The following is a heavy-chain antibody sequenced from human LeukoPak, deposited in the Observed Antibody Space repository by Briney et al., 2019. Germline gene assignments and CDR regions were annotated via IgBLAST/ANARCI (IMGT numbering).Heavy chain of an antibody. CDR3: AKNSRVYYYYYMDV. Sequence: GGSLRLSCAAAGFTFSSFGMHWVRQAPGKGLEWVAVISYDGSNKYYADSVKGRFTISRDNSKNTLYLQMNSLRAEDTAVYYCAKNSRVYYYYYMDVWGKGTTVTVSS. CDR1: GFTFSSFG. V-gene: IGHV3-30*18. CDR2: ISYDGSNK. D-gene: IGHD6-13*01. J-gene: IGHJ6*03.